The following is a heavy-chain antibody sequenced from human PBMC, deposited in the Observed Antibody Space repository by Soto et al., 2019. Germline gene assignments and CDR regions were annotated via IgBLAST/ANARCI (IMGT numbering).Heavy chain of an antibody. CDR1: GFTFSSYA. CDR3: AKTGEQHAVLDY. Sequence: GGSLRLSCVASGFTFSSYAVSWVRQAPGKGLEWVSTLSGRGTTTHYTDSVKGRFTISRDNSKNTLYLQMGSLRADDTAVYYCAKTGEQHAVLDYRGQGTLVTVSS. D-gene: IGHD3-16*01. J-gene: IGHJ4*02. CDR2: LSGRGTTT. V-gene: IGHV3-23*01.